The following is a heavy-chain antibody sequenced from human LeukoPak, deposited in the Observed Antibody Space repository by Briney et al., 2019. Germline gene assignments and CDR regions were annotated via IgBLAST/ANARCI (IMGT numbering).Heavy chain of an antibody. CDR3: AKDIAAAGTPYYFDY. J-gene: IGHJ4*02. CDR2: IRYDGSNK. D-gene: IGHD6-13*01. V-gene: IGHV3-30*02. CDR1: GFTFSSYG. Sequence: GGSLRLSCAASGFTFSSYGMHWVRQAPGKGLEWVAFIRYDGSNKYYADSVKGRFTISRDNSKNTLYLQMNSLRAEDTAVYYCAKDIAAAGTPYYFDYWGQGTLVTVSS.